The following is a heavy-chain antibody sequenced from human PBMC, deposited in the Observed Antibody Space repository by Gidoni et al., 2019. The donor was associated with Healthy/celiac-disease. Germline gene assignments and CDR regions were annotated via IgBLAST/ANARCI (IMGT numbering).Heavy chain of an antibody. CDR2: IGTAGDT. D-gene: IGHD6-13*01. V-gene: IGHV3-13*01. CDR3: ARAAAGPFDY. Sequence: EVQLVESGGGLVQPGGSLRISCAGSGFTFSSYDMHWVRQATGKGLEWVSAIGTAGDTYYPGSVKCRFTISRENAKNSLYLHMNSLRAGDTAVYYCARAAAGPFDYWGQGTLVTVSS. CDR1: GFTFSSYD. J-gene: IGHJ4*02.